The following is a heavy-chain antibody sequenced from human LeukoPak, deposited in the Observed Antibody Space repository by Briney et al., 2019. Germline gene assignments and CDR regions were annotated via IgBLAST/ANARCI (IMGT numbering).Heavy chain of an antibody. D-gene: IGHD2-21*02. CDR3: ARVTSPHAFDI. CDR2: IYYSGST. Sequence: SETLSLTCTVSGGSISSYYWSWIRQPPGKGVEWIGYIYYSGSTNYNPSLKSRVTISVNTSKNQFSLKLSSVTAADTAVYYCARVTSPHAFDIWGQGTMVTVSS. CDR1: GGSISSYY. J-gene: IGHJ3*02. V-gene: IGHV4-59*01.